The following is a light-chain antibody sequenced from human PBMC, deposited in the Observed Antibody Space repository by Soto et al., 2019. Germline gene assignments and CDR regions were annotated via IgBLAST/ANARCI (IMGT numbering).Light chain of an antibody. J-gene: IGKJ3*01. CDR2: DAS. CDR3: QQYDNLLAFT. Sequence: DLQMTQSPSSLSASVGDRVTITCQASQDIRNYLNWYQQKPGKAPKLLIYDASNLETGVPSRFSGSGSGTDFTFTISSLQPEDIATYYCQQYDNLLAFTFGPGTKVDIK. CDR1: QDIRNY. V-gene: IGKV1-33*01.